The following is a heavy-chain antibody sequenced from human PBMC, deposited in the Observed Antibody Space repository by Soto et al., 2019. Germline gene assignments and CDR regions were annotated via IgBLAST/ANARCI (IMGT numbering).Heavy chain of an antibody. V-gene: IGHV3-7*01. CDR1: GFTFSNYW. CDR3: ATYWYCGGRSCHWSFDV. Sequence: EVQLVESGGDLVQPGGSLRLSCAASGFTFSNYWMYWVRQAPGKGLEWVANIQEDGREKNYVDSVKGRFTISRDNAQNSLYLQINSLRADDTAVYFSATYWYCGGRSCHWSFDVWCQVTTVTVSS. CDR2: IQEDGREK. J-gene: IGHJ3*01. D-gene: IGHD2-15*01.